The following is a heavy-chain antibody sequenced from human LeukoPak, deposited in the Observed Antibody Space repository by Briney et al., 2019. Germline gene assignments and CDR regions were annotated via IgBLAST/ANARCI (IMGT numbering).Heavy chain of an antibody. J-gene: IGHJ5*02. D-gene: IGHD3-10*01. CDR2: MNPNSGNT. CDR3: ARSDYYGSGSPT. Sequence: ASVKVSCKASGYTFTSYDINWVRQATGRGLEWMGWMNPNSGNTGYAQKFQGRVTMTRNTSISTAYMELSSLRSEDTAVYYCARSDYYGSGSPTWGQGTLVTVSS. V-gene: IGHV1-8*01. CDR1: GYTFTSYD.